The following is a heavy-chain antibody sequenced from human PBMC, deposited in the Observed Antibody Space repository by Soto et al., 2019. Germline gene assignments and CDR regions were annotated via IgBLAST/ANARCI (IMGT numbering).Heavy chain of an antibody. CDR2: TYFRSTWFN. V-gene: IGHV6-1*01. Sequence: PSQTLSLTCAISGNSVSTNSVAWNWIRQSPSRGLEWLGRTYFRSTWFNEYASSVKGRITISPVTSKNHFSLQLNSVTPDDSAVYYCERDKTALDGYYFDYCGQGTPVNVSS. CDR1: GNSVSTNSVA. D-gene: IGHD1-1*01. CDR3: ERDKTALDGYYFDY. J-gene: IGHJ4*02.